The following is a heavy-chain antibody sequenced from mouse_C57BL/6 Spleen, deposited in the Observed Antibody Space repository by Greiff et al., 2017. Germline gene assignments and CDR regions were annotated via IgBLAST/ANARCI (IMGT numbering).Heavy chain of an antibody. CDR1: GFSFNTYA. J-gene: IGHJ4*01. Sequence: EVQRVESGGGLVQPKGSLKLSCAASGFSFNTYAMNWVRQAPGKGLEWVARIRSKSNNYATYYADSVKDRFTISRDDSESMLYLQMNNLKTEDTAMYYCVAYYGYDWAMDYWGQGTSVTVSS. V-gene: IGHV10-1*01. D-gene: IGHD2-9*01. CDR3: VAYYGYDWAMDY. CDR2: IRSKSNNYAT.